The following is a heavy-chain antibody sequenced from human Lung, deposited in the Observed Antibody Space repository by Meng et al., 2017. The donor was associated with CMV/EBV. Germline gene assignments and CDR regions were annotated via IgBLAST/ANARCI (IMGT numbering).Heavy chain of an antibody. Sequence: SVKVSXKASGYTFTSYGISWVRQAPGQGLEWMGWISAYNGNTNYAQKLQGRVTMTTDTSISTAYMELTRLTSDDTAVYYCAKAAYSSFARGGYYFDNWGQGTLVTVSS. D-gene: IGHD6-6*01. CDR3: AKAAYSSFARGGYYFDN. V-gene: IGHV1-18*01. CDR1: GYTFTSYG. CDR2: ISAYNGNT. J-gene: IGHJ4*02.